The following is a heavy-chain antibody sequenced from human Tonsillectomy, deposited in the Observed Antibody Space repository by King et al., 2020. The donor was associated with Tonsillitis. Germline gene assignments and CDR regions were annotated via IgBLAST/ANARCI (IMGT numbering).Heavy chain of an antibody. V-gene: IGHV5-51*01. CDR3: ARRRLGTTQTDYWYFDL. Sequence: QLVQSGAEVKKPGESLKISCKGSGYSFTSYWIGWVRQMPGKGLEWMGIIYPGDSDTIYSPSFQGQVTISADKSISTASRQWSSLKASDTAMYYCARRRLGTTQTDYWYFDLWGRGTLVTVSS. CDR1: GYSFTSYW. J-gene: IGHJ2*01. D-gene: IGHD1-1*01. CDR2: IYPGDSDT.